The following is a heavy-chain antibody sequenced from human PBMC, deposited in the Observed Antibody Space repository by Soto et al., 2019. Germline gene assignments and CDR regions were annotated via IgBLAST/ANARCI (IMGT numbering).Heavy chain of an antibody. CDR1: GGTFSSYA. V-gene: IGHV1-69*12. D-gene: IGHD2-21*01. Sequence: QVQLVQSGAEVKKPGSSVKVSCKASGGTFSSYAISWVRQAPGQGLEWMGGMIPIFGTANYAQKFQGRVTITAGESTSTAYMELSSLRSEDTAVYYCARCGGYIAYYYDGMDVWGQGTTVTVSS. J-gene: IGHJ6*02. CDR2: MIPIFGTA. CDR3: ARCGGYIAYYYDGMDV.